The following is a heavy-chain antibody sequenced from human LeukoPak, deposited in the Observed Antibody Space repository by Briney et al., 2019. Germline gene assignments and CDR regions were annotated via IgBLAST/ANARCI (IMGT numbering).Heavy chain of an antibody. CDR3: ARVYSSGWYDY. D-gene: IGHD6-19*01. Sequence: GGSLRLSCAAPGFTFSSYSMNWVRQAPGKGLEWVSSISSSSSYIYYADSVKGRFTISRDNAKNSLYLQMNSLRAEDTAVYYCARVYSSGWYDYWGQGTLVTVSS. J-gene: IGHJ4*02. V-gene: IGHV3-21*01. CDR2: ISSSSSYI. CDR1: GFTFSSYS.